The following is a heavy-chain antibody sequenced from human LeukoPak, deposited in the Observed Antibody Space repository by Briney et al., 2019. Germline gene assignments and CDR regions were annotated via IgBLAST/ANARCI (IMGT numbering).Heavy chain of an antibody. V-gene: IGHV4-31*03. CDR3: ASTIGSTAFGGFDG. J-gene: IGHJ4*01. CDR2: IYYSGST. CDR1: GGSISSVRYY. Sequence: SETLSLICTVSGGSISSVRYYWSWIRQHPGKGLEWIGYIYYSGSTYYNPSVKSRATISIDTSNNQFSLTLRSVTAADTALYYCASTIGSTAFGGFDGGGQGTLVTVSS. D-gene: IGHD3-10*01.